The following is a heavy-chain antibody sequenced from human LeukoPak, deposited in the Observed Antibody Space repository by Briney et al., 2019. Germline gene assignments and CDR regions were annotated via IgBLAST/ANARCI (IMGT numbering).Heavy chain of an antibody. J-gene: IGHJ4*02. V-gene: IGHV3-23*01. CDR1: GLIFSNYA. CDR2: ISGSGTST. D-gene: IGHD1-26*01. CDR3: AHTGWDLGYYFDY. Sequence: GGSLRLSCAASGLIFSNYAMSWVRQAPGKGLEWVSVISGSGTSTYYANSVKGRFTISRDNSKNTLYLQMNSLRAEDTAVYYCAHTGWDLGYYFDYWGQGTLVTVSS.